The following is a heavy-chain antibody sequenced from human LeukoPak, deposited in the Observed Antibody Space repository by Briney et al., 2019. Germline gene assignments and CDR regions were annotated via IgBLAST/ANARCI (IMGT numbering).Heavy chain of an antibody. V-gene: IGHV1-2*02. D-gene: IGHD4-23*01. CDR2: INPNSGGT. J-gene: IGHJ4*02. CDR1: GYTFTGYY. CDR3: ARPLGRTTVVTPDGY. Sequence: ASVKVSCKASGYTFTGYYMHWVRQAPGQGLEWMGWINPNSGGTNYAQKFQGRVTMTRDTFISTAYMGLSRLRSDETAGYCCARPLGRTTVVTPDGYWGQGTLVSVSS.